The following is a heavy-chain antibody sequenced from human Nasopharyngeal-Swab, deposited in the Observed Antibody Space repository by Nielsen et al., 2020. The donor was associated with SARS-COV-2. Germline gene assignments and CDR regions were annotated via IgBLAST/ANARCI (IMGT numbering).Heavy chain of an antibody. V-gene: IGHV7-4-1*02. CDR3: ARDVESYGPYFDY. CDR2: INTNTGNP. J-gene: IGHJ4*02. D-gene: IGHD5-18*01. Sequence: GESLKISCAASGFTFTSYAMNWVRQAPGQGLEWMGWINTNTGNPTYAQGFTGRFVFSLDTSVSTAYLQISSLKAEDTAVYYCARDVESYGPYFDYWGQGTLVTVSS. CDR1: GFTFTSYA.